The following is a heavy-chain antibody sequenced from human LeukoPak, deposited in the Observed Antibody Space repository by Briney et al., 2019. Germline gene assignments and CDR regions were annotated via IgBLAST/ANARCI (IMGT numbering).Heavy chain of an antibody. V-gene: IGHV3-53*01. CDR2: IYSGGAT. J-gene: IGHJ4*02. CDR3: ASGGKYCTGGARYGD. Sequence: GGSLRLSCAASGFIVSDDYISWVRQTPGKGLEWVSVIYSGGATFYADSVKGRFTISRDNSKNTVHLQMNSLRAEDTAVYYCASGGKYCTGGARYGDWGQGTLVTVSS. D-gene: IGHD2-8*02. CDR1: GFIVSDDY.